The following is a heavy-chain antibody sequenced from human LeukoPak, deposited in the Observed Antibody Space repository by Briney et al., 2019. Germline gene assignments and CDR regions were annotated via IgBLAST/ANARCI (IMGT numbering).Heavy chain of an antibody. Sequence: SETQSLTCTVSGGSISSYYWSWIRQPPGKGLEWIGYIYYSGSTNYNPSLKSRVTISVDTSKKQFSLKLSSVTAADTAVYYCARGPGIAVAGRSSYYFDYWGQGTLVTVSS. V-gene: IGHV4-59*01. J-gene: IGHJ4*02. CDR2: IYYSGST. CDR3: ARGPGIAVAGRSSYYFDY. CDR1: GGSISSYY. D-gene: IGHD6-19*01.